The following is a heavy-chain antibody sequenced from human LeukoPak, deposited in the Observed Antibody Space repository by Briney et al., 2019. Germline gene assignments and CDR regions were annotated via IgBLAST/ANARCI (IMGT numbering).Heavy chain of an antibody. CDR2: ISYDGSNK. CDR3: ARHYDGWRSYFDY. V-gene: IGHV3-30*03. Sequence: GGSLRLSCAASGFTFSSYGMHWVRQARGKGLEWVAVISYDGSNKYYADSVKGRFTISRDNSKNTLYLQINSLRAEDTAVYYCARHYDGWRSYFDYWGQGTLVTVSS. CDR1: GFTFSSYG. J-gene: IGHJ4*02. D-gene: IGHD3-3*01.